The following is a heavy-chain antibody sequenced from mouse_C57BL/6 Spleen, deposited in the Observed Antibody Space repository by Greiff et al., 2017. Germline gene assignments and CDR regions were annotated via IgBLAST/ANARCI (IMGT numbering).Heavy chain of an antibody. D-gene: IGHD3-2*02. V-gene: IGHV1-55*01. Sequence: VQLQQSGAELVKPGASVKMSCKASGYTFTSYWITWVKQRPGQGLEWIGDIYPGSGSTNYNEKFKSKATLTVDTSSSTAYMQLSSLTSEDSAVYYCARIQLRPWYFDVWGTGTTVTVSS. CDR2: IYPGSGST. CDR3: ARIQLRPWYFDV. CDR1: GYTFTSYW. J-gene: IGHJ1*03.